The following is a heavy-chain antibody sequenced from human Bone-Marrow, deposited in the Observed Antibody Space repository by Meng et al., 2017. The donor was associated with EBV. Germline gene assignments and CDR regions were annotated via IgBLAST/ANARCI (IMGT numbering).Heavy chain of an antibody. CDR3: ASESGRGYTPDY. V-gene: IGHV1-69*01. D-gene: IGHD3-10*01. J-gene: IGHJ4*02. CDR2: LIPMLGAP. Sequence: VQVVQFGAGWKKPGYSGKVPAKTSGGTFRSDAISWVRQAPGQGLEWMGGLIPMLGAPHYAQKFQGRVTIIADELTSTHNMELSSLRSEDTAVYYCASESGRGYTPDYWGQGTLVTVSS. CDR1: GGTFRSDA.